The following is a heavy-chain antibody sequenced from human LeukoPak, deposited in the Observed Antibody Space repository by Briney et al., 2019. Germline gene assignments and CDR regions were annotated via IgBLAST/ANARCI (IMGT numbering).Heavy chain of an antibody. CDR2: MYHSGST. CDR1: GYSISSGYY. J-gene: IGHJ1*01. Sequence: SETLSLTCTVSGYSISSGYYWGLIRQPPGKGLEWIGSMYHSGSTYSNPSLKSRVTISVDTSKNQFSLKLRSVTAADTAVYYCARAEGAAAASLFQHWGQGTLVTVSS. D-gene: IGHD6-13*01. V-gene: IGHV4-38-2*02. CDR3: ARAEGAAAASLFQH.